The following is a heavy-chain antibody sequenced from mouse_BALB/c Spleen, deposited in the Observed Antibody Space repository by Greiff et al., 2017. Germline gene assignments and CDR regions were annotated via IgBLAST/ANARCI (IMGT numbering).Heavy chain of an antibody. J-gene: IGHJ3*01. V-gene: IGHV5-6-3*01. Sequence: EVHLVESGGGLVQPGGSLKLSCAASGFTFSSYGMSWVRQTPDKRLELVATINSNGGSTYYPDSVKGRFTITRDNAKNTLYLQMSSLKSEDTAMYYCARAAYYRCDNWFAYWGQGTLVTVSA. D-gene: IGHD2-14*01. CDR3: ARAAYYRCDNWFAY. CDR2: INSNGGST. CDR1: GFTFSSYG.